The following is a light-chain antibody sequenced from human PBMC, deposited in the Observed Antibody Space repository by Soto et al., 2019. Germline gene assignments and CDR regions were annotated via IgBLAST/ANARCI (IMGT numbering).Light chain of an antibody. CDR3: RQYDSSPPRT. CDR2: GAS. J-gene: IGKJ1*01. Sequence: EIVLTQSPGTLSLSPGERATLSCRASQSVRSNNLAWYQQKPGQAPRLLIYGASSRATGIPDRFSGSGSGTDFTLTISRREPDDFAVYYCRQYDSSPPRTFGKGTKVEIK. CDR1: QSVRSNN. V-gene: IGKV3-20*01.